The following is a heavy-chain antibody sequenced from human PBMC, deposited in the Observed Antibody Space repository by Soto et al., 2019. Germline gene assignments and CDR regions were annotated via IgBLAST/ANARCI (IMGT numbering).Heavy chain of an antibody. V-gene: IGHV3-30-3*01. J-gene: IGHJ4*02. CDR1: GFTFSSYA. D-gene: IGHD1-20*01. CDR3: ARDNWNDFIYDY. Sequence: GGSLRLSCAASGFTFSSYAMHWVRQAPGKGLEWVAVISYDGSNKYYADSVKGRFTISRDNSKNTLYLQMNSLRAEDTAVYYCARDNWNDFIYDYWGQGTLVTVSS. CDR2: ISYDGSNK.